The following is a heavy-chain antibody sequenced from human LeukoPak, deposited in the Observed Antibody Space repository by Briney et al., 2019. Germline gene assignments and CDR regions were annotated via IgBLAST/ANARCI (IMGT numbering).Heavy chain of an antibody. CDR2: IFYSGTT. V-gene: IGHV4-39*07. Sequence: SETLSLTCTVSDGSISSYSYYWGWIRQPPGKGLGWIGSIFYSGTTYYNPSLKSRVTISVDTSKNQFSRKLSSVTAADTAVYYCARNVPNRDYYDSSGYYLTEYFQHWGQGTLVTVSS. CDR3: ARNVPNRDYYDSSGYYLTEYFQH. D-gene: IGHD3-22*01. CDR1: DGSISSYSYY. J-gene: IGHJ1*01.